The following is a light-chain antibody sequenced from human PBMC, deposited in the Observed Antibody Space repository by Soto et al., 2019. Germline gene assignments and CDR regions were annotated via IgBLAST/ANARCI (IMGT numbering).Light chain of an antibody. CDR1: SSDVGGYNY. Sequence: QSVLTQPASVSGSPGQSITISCTGTSSDVGGYNYVSWYQQHPGKAPKLMIYEVSNRSSGVSNRFSGSKSGNTASLTISGLQAEDEADYYCSSYTSSSTRVFGGGTKLTVL. CDR2: EVS. CDR3: SSYTSSSTRV. V-gene: IGLV2-14*01. J-gene: IGLJ3*02.